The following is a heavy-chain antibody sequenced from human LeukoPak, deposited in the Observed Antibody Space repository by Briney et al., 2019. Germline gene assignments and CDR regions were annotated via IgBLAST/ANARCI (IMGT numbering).Heavy chain of an antibody. CDR2: IGTAGDP. D-gene: IGHD6-19*01. J-gene: IGHJ5*02. CDR1: GFTFSSYD. CDR3: ARGHSSGWDNWFDP. V-gene: IGHV3-13*05. Sequence: GGSLRLSCAASGFTFSSYDTHWVRQATGKGLEWVSAIGTAGDPYYPGSVKGRFTISRENAKNSLYLQMNSLRAGDTAVYYCARGHSSGWDNWFDPWGQGTLVTVSS.